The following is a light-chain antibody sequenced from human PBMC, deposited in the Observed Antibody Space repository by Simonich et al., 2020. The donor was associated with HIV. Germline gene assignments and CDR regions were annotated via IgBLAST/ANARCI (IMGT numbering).Light chain of an antibody. CDR3: QQYYSTPYT. Sequence: DIVMTQSPESLAVSLGERATINCKSSQSVLYSSNNKNYLAWYQQKPGQPPKLLIYWASTRESGVPDRFSASGSGTDFTLTISSLQAEDVAIYYCQQYYSTPYTFGQGTKLEIK. V-gene: IGKV4-1*01. CDR1: QSVLYSSNNKNY. CDR2: WAS. J-gene: IGKJ2*01.